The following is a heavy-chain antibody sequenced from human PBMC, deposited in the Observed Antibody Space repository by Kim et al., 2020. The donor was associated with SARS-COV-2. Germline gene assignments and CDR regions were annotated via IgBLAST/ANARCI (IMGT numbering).Heavy chain of an antibody. J-gene: IGHJ6*02. V-gene: IGHV4-59*01. CDR3: ARDLGFYAGMDV. D-gene: IGHD3-10*01. Sequence: NYNPSLRSRVTISVDTSKNQFSLKLSSVTAADTAVYYCARDLGFYAGMDVWGQGTTVTVSS.